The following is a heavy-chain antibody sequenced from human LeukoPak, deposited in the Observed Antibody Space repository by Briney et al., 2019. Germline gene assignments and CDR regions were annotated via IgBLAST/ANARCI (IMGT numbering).Heavy chain of an antibody. CDR1: GFTFSSYA. CDR3: ASLWNVGYYGMDV. D-gene: IGHD1-1*01. CDR2: ISYDGSNK. Sequence: GGPLRLSCAASGFTFSSYAMHWVRQAPGKGLEWVAVISYDGSNKYYADSVKGRFTISRDNSKNTLYLQMNSLRAEDTAVYYCASLWNVGYYGMDVWGQGTTVTVSS. V-gene: IGHV3-30*14. J-gene: IGHJ6*02.